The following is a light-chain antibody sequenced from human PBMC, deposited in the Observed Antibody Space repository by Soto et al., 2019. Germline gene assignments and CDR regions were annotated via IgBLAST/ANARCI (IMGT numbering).Light chain of an antibody. CDR3: QQYHRWT. J-gene: IGKJ1*01. CDR2: RAS. CDR1: QKIDDW. V-gene: IGKV1-5*03. Sequence: DIQMTQSPSTLAASIGDRVTITCRASQKIDDWMAWYQQKSGKAPKLLIYRASILESGVPSRFSGSGSGTEFTLTISSLQPDDFATYYCQQYHRWTFGQGTKVEVK.